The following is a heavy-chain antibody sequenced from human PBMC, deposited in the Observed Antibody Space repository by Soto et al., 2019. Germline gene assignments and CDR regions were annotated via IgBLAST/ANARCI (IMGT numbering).Heavy chain of an antibody. V-gene: IGHV3-23*01. D-gene: IGHD4-4*01. J-gene: IGHJ6*02. CDR2: ISGSGGST. Sequence: EVQLLESGGGLVQPGGSLRLSCAASGFTFSSYAMSWVRQAPGKGLEWVSAISGSGGSTYYADSVKGRFTISRDNSKNTLYLQMNGLRAEDTAVYYCAKPEAFYSNYGYHYGMDVWGQGTTVTVSS. CDR1: GFTFSSYA. CDR3: AKPEAFYSNYGYHYGMDV.